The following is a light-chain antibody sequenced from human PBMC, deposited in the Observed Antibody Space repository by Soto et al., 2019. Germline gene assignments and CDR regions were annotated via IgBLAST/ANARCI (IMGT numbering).Light chain of an antibody. CDR2: RND. CDR1: NSRSGSNY. J-gene: IGLJ1*01. CDR3: AKWDDSLRVYV. Sequence: QSVLPPPPSASGTPGQRVTISCSTTNSRSGSNYVYWYQQLPGAAPKLLIYRNDQRPSGVPDRFSASKSGTSASLAISGLRSEDEADYFCAKWDDSLRVYVFGSGTKLTVL. V-gene: IGLV1-47*01.